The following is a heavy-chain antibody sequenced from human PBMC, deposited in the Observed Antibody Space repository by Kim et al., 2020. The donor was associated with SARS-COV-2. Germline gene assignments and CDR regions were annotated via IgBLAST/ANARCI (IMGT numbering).Heavy chain of an antibody. CDR1: GFTFSSYG. CDR3: AKADRYCSSTSCYIMVFAYYYGMDV. D-gene: IGHD2-2*02. CDR2: ISYDGSNK. V-gene: IGHV3-30*18. J-gene: IGHJ6*02. Sequence: GGSLRLSCAASGFTFSSYGMHWVRQAPGKGLEWVAVISYDGSNKYYAVSVKGRFTISRDNSKNTLYLQMNSLRAEDTAVYYCAKADRYCSSTSCYIMVFAYYYGMDVWGQGTTVTVSS.